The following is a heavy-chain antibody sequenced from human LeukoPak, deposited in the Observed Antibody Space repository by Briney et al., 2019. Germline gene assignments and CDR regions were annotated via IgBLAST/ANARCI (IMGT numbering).Heavy chain of an antibody. J-gene: IGHJ1*01. CDR2: ISGSSSYI. Sequence: GGSLRLSCAASGFTFSSYSMNWVRQAPGKGLEWVASISGSSSYIYYADSVKGRFTISRDNSKNTLYLQMNSLRAEDTAVYYCAKPGLPSYAYEYFQHWGQGTLVTVSS. CDR3: AKPGLPSYAYEYFQH. D-gene: IGHD4-11*01. V-gene: IGHV3-21*04. CDR1: GFTFSSYS.